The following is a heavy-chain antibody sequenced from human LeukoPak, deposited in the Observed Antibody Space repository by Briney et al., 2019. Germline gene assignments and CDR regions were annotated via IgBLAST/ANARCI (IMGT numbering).Heavy chain of an antibody. CDR3: AIAQSWDELFAS. J-gene: IGHJ4*02. V-gene: IGHV3-53*01. D-gene: IGHD1-26*01. CDR1: GIPVIGNY. CDR2: ISINTDT. Sequence: GGSLTLSCAASGIPVIGNYMSWVRQPPGKGLEWVSFISINTDTFYADSGRGRFHISRDSSNNTLFLQMNSLRGEDSAVYYCAIAQSWDELFASWGQGTLVTVSS.